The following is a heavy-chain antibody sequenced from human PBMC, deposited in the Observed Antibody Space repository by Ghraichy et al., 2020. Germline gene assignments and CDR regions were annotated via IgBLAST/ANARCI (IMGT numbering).Heavy chain of an antibody. D-gene: IGHD1-26*01. Sequence: ETLSLTCAVYGGSFTGYYWSWIRQPPGKGLEWIGEINHSGSTNYNPSLESRVIISVDKSKNQFSLRLISVTAADTAVYFCARDSGRYGSAFDYWGQGTLVPVSS. CDR2: INHSGST. V-gene: IGHV4-34*01. J-gene: IGHJ4*02. CDR1: GGSFTGYY. CDR3: ARDSGRYGSAFDY.